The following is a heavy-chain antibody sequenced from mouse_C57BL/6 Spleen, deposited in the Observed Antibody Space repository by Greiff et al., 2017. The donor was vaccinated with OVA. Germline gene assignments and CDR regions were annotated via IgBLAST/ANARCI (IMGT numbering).Heavy chain of an antibody. V-gene: IGHV7-3*01. Sequence: EVQGVESGGGLVQPGGSLSLSCAASGFTFTDYYMSWVRQPPGKALEWLGFIRNKANGYTTEYSASVKDRFTISRDNSQSILYLQMNALRAEDSATYYCARYGSSYDFDYWGQGTTLTVSS. D-gene: IGHD1-1*01. J-gene: IGHJ2*01. CDR2: IRNKANGYTT. CDR1: GFTFTDYY. CDR3: ARYGSSYDFDY.